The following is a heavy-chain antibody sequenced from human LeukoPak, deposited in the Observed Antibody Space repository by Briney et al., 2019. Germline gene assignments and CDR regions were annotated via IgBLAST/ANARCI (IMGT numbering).Heavy chain of an antibody. V-gene: IGHV3-30*02. CDR1: GFPFSSYG. J-gene: IGHJ6*03. Sequence: GGSLRLYCAASGFPFSSYGMHWVSQAPGRGLEWVAFIRYDGSNKYYAASVKGRFTISRDNSKNTLYLQMNSLRAEDTAVYYCAKELDGGDYMDVWGKGTTVTVSS. CDR3: AKELDGGDYMDV. CDR2: IRYDGSNK. D-gene: IGHD3-16*01.